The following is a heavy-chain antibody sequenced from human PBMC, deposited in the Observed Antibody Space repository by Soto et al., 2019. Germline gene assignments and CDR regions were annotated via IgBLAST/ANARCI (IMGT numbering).Heavy chain of an antibody. CDR2: IYHSGST. CDR1: GGSISSGGYS. Sequence: SETLSLTCAVSGGSISSGGYSWSWIRQPPGKGLEWIGYIYHSGSTYYNPSLKSRVTISVDRSKNQFSLKLSSVTAADTAVYYCARGLLRYFDWSLDYFDYWGQGTLVTVS. V-gene: IGHV4-30-2*01. CDR3: ARGLLRYFDWSLDYFDY. J-gene: IGHJ4*02. D-gene: IGHD3-9*01.